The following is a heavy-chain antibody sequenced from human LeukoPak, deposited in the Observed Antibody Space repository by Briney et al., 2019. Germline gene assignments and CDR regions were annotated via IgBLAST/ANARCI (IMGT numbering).Heavy chain of an antibody. CDR3: ASHAPDYYDSSGYRWYFDY. J-gene: IGHJ4*02. D-gene: IGHD3-22*01. CDR2: IIPIFGTA. CDR1: GVAFSSYA. Sequence: SVKVSCKASGVAFSSYAISWVRQAPGQGLEWMGGIIPIFGTANYAQKFQGRVTITADESTSTAYMELSSLRSEDTAVYYCASHAPDYYDSSGYRWYFDYWGQGTLVTVSS. V-gene: IGHV1-69*13.